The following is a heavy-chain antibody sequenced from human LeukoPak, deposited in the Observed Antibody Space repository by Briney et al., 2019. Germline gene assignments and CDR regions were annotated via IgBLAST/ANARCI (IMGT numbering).Heavy chain of an antibody. V-gene: IGHV4-59*01. Sequence: SETLSLICTVSGGTISSYYWNWIRQPPGKGLEWIGYIYYSGSADYNPALKSRVTISVDTSKNQFSLNLSSVTAADTAVYYCARDKVPGDYWGQGTLVTVSS. J-gene: IGHJ4*02. CDR2: IYYSGSA. CDR1: GGTISSYY. CDR3: ARDKVPGDY. D-gene: IGHD1-1*01.